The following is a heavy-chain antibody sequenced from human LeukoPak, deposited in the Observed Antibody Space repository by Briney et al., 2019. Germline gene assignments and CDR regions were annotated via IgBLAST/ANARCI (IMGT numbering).Heavy chain of an antibody. J-gene: IGHJ3*02. V-gene: IGHV1-18*01. CDR3: ARDRSPDFWSGDYRDAFDI. Sequence: GASVKVSCKASGYTFTSYGISWVRQAPGQGLEWIGWISGYNGNTNSAQKLQGRVSMTTDTSTSTAYMELRSLRSDDTAVYYCARDRSPDFWSGDYRDAFDIWGQGTMVTVSS. CDR2: ISGYNGNT. CDR1: GYTFTSYG. D-gene: IGHD3-3*01.